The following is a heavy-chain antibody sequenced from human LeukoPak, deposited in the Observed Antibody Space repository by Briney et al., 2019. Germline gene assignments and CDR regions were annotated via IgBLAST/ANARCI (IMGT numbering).Heavy chain of an antibody. CDR1: GGSISSYY. CDR2: INHSGST. Sequence: SETLSLTCTVSGGSISSYYWSWIRQPPGKGLEWIGEINHSGSTNYNPSLKSRVTISVDTSKNQFSLKLSSVTAADTAVYYCARGLGDDFWSGYYNGYYYMDVWGKGTTVTVSS. CDR3: ARGLGDDFWSGYYNGYYYMDV. J-gene: IGHJ6*03. V-gene: IGHV4-34*01. D-gene: IGHD3-3*01.